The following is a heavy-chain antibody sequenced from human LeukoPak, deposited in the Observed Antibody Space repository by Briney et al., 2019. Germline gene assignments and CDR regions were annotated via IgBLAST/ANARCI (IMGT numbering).Heavy chain of an antibody. J-gene: IGHJ4*02. Sequence: SVKVSCKASGYTFTSYGISWVRQAPGQGLEWMGRIIPILGIANYAQKFQGRVTITADKSTSTAYMELSSLRSEDTAVYYCARHDRRGSGRDRLLDHWGQGTLVTVSS. V-gene: IGHV1-69*04. D-gene: IGHD3-10*01. CDR3: ARHDRRGSGRDRLLDH. CDR2: IIPILGIA. CDR1: GYTFTSYG.